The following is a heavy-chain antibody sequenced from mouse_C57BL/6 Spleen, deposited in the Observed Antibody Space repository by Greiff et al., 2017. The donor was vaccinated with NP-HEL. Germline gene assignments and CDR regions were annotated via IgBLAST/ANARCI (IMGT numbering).Heavy chain of an antibody. CDR1: GYTLTSYW. CDR3: ARLLSNFDY. V-gene: IGHV1S81*02. J-gene: IGHJ2*01. Sequence: LVESGAELVNPGASVNLSCKASGYTLTSYWMHWVKQRPGQGLEWIGEINPSNGRTNYNEKFKSKATLTVDKSSSTAYMQLSSPTSEDSAVYYCARLLSNFDYWVQGNTLTVSS. CDR2: INPSNGRT. D-gene: IGHD2-1*01.